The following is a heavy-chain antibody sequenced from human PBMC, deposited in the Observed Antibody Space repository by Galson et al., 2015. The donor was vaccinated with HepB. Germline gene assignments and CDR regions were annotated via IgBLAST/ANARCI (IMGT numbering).Heavy chain of an antibody. D-gene: IGHD1-26*01. CDR3: TRRTTGSPSGGYWFFAL. J-gene: IGHJ2*01. Sequence: QSGAEVKKPGESLKISCQGSGYSFTNYWIGWVRQMPGKGLEWMGIIYPDDSDTRYSPSFQGQVTISADKSISTAYLQWSGLKASHTAIYYCTRRTTGSPSGGYWFFALWGRGTLATVSS. CDR1: GYSFTNYW. V-gene: IGHV5-51*01. CDR2: IYPDDSDT.